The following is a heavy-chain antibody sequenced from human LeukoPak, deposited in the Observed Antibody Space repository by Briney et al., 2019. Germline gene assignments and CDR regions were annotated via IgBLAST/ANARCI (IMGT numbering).Heavy chain of an antibody. V-gene: IGHV3-48*01. D-gene: IGHD3-3*01. CDR3: ARVPLVLPFVVS. Sequence: PGGSLRLSCAASGFTFSSYSMNWVRQAPGKGREWVSYISSSSSTIYYADSVKGRFTISRDNAKNSLYLQMNSLRAEDTAVYYCARVPLVLPFVVSWGQGTLVTVSS. J-gene: IGHJ5*02. CDR1: GFTFSSYS. CDR2: ISSSSSTI.